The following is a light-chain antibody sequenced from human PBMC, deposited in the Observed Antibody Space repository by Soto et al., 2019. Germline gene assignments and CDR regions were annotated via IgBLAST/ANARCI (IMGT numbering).Light chain of an antibody. CDR2: DAS. J-gene: IGKJ2*01. CDR3: QQYNNWPPFT. V-gene: IGKV3-15*01. CDR1: QRVSSN. Sequence: ETVMTQSPATLSVSPGERATLSCRASQRVSSNLAWYQQKPGQAPRLLIYDASTRATGIPARFSGSGSGREFTLIISSLQSEDFAVYYCQQYNNWPPFTFGQGTKLEIK.